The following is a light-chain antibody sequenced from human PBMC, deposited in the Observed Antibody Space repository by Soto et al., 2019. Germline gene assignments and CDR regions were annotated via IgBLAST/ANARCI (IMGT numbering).Light chain of an antibody. V-gene: IGLV1-40*01. Sequence: QSVLTQPPSVTRAPGQRVTISYTRSSSNIGAGYDVHWYQQLPGTAPKLLIYGNSNRPSGVPDRFSGSKSGTSASLAITGLQAEDEADYYCQSYDSSLTLYIFGTGTKVTVL. J-gene: IGLJ1*01. CDR2: GNS. CDR1: SSNIGAGYD. CDR3: QSYDSSLTLYI.